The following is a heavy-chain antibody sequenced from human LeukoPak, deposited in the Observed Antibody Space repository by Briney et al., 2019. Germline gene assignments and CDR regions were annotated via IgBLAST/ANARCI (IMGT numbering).Heavy chain of an antibody. CDR2: MYYSGST. D-gene: IGHD2-2*01. J-gene: IGHJ4*02. CDR3: ARGRIGYCSSTSCYRERNDYYFDY. CDR1: GGSLSSSSYY. V-gene: IGHV4-39*07. Sequence: SSETLSLTCTVSGGSLSSSSYYWGWLRQPPGKGLEWIGSMYYSGSTYYKSSLKSRVTISVLTSKHQFSLKLSSVTAADTAVYYCARGRIGYCSSTSCYRERNDYYFDYWGQGTLVTVSS.